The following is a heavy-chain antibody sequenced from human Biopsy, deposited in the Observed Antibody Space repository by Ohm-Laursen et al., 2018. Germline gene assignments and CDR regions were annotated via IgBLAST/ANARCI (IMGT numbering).Heavy chain of an antibody. Sequence: SDTLSLTCTVSGGSISGHFWSWVRQPAGKGLEWIGRIYSNGNTNYNPSLKSRVSMSVDTSKNHFSLNLTSVTAADTAVYYCARDEGLLRAFDIWGQGTKVTVSP. D-gene: IGHD1-26*01. CDR2: IYSNGNT. CDR3: ARDEGLLRAFDI. V-gene: IGHV4-4*07. CDR1: GGSISGHF. J-gene: IGHJ3*02.